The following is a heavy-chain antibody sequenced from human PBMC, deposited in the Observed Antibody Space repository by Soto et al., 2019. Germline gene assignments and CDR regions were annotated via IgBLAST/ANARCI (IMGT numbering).Heavy chain of an antibody. D-gene: IGHD3-22*01. V-gene: IGHV1-69*13. CDR2: IVPLFGKA. CDR3: ARQFDYETSGYYYAY. J-gene: IGHJ4*02. Sequence: SVKVSCKAAGGTFNKNAIDWVRQVPGQGLQWMGGIVPLFGKANYAQKFQGRVTITADEATNTAYMELRSLRSEDTAVYYCARQFDYETSGYYYAYWGQGTLVTVSS. CDR1: GGTFNKNA.